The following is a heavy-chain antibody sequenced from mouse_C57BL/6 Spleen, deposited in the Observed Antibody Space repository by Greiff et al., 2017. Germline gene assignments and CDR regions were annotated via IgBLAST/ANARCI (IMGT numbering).Heavy chain of an antibody. CDR2: ISSGSSTI. CDR3: ARYGSSHAMDY. CDR1: GFTFSDYG. J-gene: IGHJ4*01. D-gene: IGHD1-1*01. V-gene: IGHV5-17*01. Sequence: EVQLVESGGGLVKPGGSLKLSCAASGFTFSDYGMHWVRQAPEKGLEWVAYISSGSSTIYYADTVKGQFTISRDNAKNTLFLQMTSLRSEDTAMYYCARYGSSHAMDYWGQGTSVTVSS.